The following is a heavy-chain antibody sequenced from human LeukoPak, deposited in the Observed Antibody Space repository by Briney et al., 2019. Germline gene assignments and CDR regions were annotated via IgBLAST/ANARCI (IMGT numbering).Heavy chain of an antibody. J-gene: IGHJ3*02. CDR2: ISSSSSTI. CDR3: SAYYDFWSGYYGDAFDI. V-gene: IGHV3-48*04. CDR1: GFTFSSYS. D-gene: IGHD3-3*01. Sequence: PGGSLRLSCAASGFTFSSYSMNWVRQAPGKGLEWVSYISSSSSTIYYADSVKGRFTISRDNAKNSLYLQMNSLRAEDTAVYYCSAYYDFWSGYYGDAFDIWGQGTMVTVSS.